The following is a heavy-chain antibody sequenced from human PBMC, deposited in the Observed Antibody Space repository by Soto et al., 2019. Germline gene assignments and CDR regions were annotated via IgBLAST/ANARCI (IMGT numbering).Heavy chain of an antibody. V-gene: IGHV1-18*01. CDR3: ASRTYYYDSSGYYRGAFDI. CDR2: ISAYNGNT. D-gene: IGHD3-22*01. Sequence: ASGKVSCKASGYTFTSYGISWVRQAPGQGLEWMGWISAYNGNTNYAQKLQGRVTMTTDTSTSTAYMELRSLRSDDTAVYYCASRTYYYDSSGYYRGAFDIWGQGTMVTVSS. CDR1: GYTFTSYG. J-gene: IGHJ3*02.